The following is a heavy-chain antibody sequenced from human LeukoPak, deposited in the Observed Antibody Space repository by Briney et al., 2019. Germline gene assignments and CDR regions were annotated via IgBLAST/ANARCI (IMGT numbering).Heavy chain of an antibody. V-gene: IGHV4-39*01. D-gene: IGHD5-18*01. CDR2: IYYSGST. Sequence: PSETLSLTCTVSGGSISSSSYYWGWIRQPPGKGLEWIGSIYYSGSTYYNPSLKSRVTISVDTSKNQFSLKLSSVTAADTAVYYCARLQLWPTKAIDYWGQGTPVTVSS. J-gene: IGHJ4*02. CDR3: ARLQLWPTKAIDY. CDR1: GGSISSSSYY.